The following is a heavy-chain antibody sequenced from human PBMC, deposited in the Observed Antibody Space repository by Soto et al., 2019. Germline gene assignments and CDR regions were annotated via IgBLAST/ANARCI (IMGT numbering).Heavy chain of an antibody. CDR3: ARDVYYYDSSAYWAY. V-gene: IGHV3-21*02. CDR2: ITGSSSYI. Sequence: EVQLVESGGGLVKPGGSLRLSCAASGFTFSSYSMNWVRQAPGKGLEWVSSITGSSSYIYYADSVKGRFTISRDNAKNSLYRQMNRLRAEYTAVYYCARDVYYYDSSAYWAYWGQGTLVTVSS. CDR1: GFTFSSYS. D-gene: IGHD3-22*01. J-gene: IGHJ4*02.